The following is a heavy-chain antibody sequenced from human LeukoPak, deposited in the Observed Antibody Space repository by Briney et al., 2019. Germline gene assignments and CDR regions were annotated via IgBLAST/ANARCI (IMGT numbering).Heavy chain of an antibody. CDR1: GYTFTGYY. CDR3: ATDSYAGEDFDY. J-gene: IGHJ4*02. CDR2: FDPEDGET. V-gene: IGHV1-24*01. D-gene: IGHD1-26*01. Sequence: ASVKVSCKASGYTFTGYYIHWVRQAPGQGLEWMGGFDPEDGETIYAQKFQGRVTMTEDTSTDTAYMELSSLRSEDTAVYYCATDSYAGEDFDYWGQGNLVTVSS.